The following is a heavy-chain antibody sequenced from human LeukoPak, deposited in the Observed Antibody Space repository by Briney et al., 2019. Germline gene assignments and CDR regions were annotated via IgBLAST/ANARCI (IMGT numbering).Heavy chain of an antibody. J-gene: IGHJ4*02. Sequence: ASVKVSCKTSGYTFTSYGISWVRQAPGQGLEWMGWISAYNGNTDYAQKLQGRVTMTTDTSTSTAYMELRSLRSDDTAVYYCARVTQTDYDFDYWGQGTLVTVSS. CDR3: ARVTQTDYDFDY. CDR2: ISAYNGNT. V-gene: IGHV1-18*01. CDR1: GYTFTSYG. D-gene: IGHD4-17*01.